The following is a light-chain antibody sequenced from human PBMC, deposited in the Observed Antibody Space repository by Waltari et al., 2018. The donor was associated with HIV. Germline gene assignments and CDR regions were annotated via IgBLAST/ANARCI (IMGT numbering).Light chain of an antibody. Sequence: DIQMTQSPSSLSASVGDRVTITCQASQDINKYLNWYQQRLGKAPKLLIYDASNLQTGVPSRFSGAGSGTDFSFNISSLQPEDFATYYCQQYEKLPLTFGEWTRVEIK. CDR2: DAS. CDR1: QDINKY. J-gene: IGKJ4*01. V-gene: IGKV1-33*01. CDR3: QQYEKLPLT.